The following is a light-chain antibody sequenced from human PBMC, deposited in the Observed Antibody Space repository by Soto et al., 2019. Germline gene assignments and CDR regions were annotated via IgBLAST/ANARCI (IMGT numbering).Light chain of an antibody. Sequence: EIVLTQSPGTLSLAPGERATLSCRASQSVRSSYLAWYQQKPGQSPRLLIYGASSRATGIPDRFSGSGSGTDFTLTISRLEPEDFAVYYCQQYGGSPWTFGQGTKVDIX. CDR3: QQYGGSPWT. CDR1: QSVRSSY. V-gene: IGKV3-20*01. J-gene: IGKJ1*01. CDR2: GAS.